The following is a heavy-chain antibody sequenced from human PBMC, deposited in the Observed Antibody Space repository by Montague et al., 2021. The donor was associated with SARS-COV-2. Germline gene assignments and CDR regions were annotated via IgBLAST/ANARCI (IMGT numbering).Heavy chain of an antibody. CDR1: GFTFSSNW. CDR2: IKPDGSAG. Sequence: SLRLSCAASGFTFSSNWMSWVRQAPGKGLEWVANIKPDGSAGYYVNSVKGRFTISRDNAKNSLYLQMNSLRAEDTAVYYCAKGSVWGQGTTVTVSS. V-gene: IGHV3-7*01. J-gene: IGHJ6*02. CDR3: AKGSV.